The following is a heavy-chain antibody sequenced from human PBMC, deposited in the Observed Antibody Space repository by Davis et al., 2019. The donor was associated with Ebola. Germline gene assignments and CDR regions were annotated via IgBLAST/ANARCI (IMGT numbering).Heavy chain of an antibody. Sequence: GGSLRLSCTASGFTFTYYGMHWVRQAPGKGLEWVAGIRFDGSERFYADSVAGRFTVSRDDSQNTIYLQMDSLRGEDTAIYFCARDPRFFEWSSYFFNYWGQGTLVTVSS. CDR1: GFTFTYYG. V-gene: IGHV3-33*01. CDR2: IRFDGSER. J-gene: IGHJ4*02. CDR3: ARDPRFFEWSSYFFNY. D-gene: IGHD3-3*01.